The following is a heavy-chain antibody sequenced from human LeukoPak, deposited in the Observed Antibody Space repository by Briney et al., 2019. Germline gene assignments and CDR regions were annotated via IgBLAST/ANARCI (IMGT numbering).Heavy chain of an antibody. J-gene: IGHJ4*02. CDR3: KRGDYGGIKGGVDY. Sequence: GGSLRLSCAASGFTVSSNYMSWVRQAPGKGLEWVSVIYSGGSTYYADSVKGRFTVSRDNSKNTLNLQMNSLRAEDTAVYYCKRGDYGGIKGGVDYWGQGTLVTVSS. CDR2: IYSGGST. D-gene: IGHD4-23*01. V-gene: IGHV3-53*05. CDR1: GFTVSSNY.